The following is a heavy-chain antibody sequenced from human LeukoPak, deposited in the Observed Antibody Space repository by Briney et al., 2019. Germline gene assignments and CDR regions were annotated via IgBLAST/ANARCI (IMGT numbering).Heavy chain of an antibody. CDR3: ARDSLPLRGKGGSARFDY. CDR1: GGSISSSSYY. J-gene: IGHJ4*02. V-gene: IGHV4-39*02. Sequence: SETLSLTCTVSGGSISSSSYYWGWIRQPPGKGLEWIGSIYYSGSTYYNPSLKSRVTISVDTSKNQFSLKLSSVTAADTAVYYCARDSLPLRGKGGSARFDYWGQGTLVTVSS. D-gene: IGHD2-15*01. CDR2: IYYSGST.